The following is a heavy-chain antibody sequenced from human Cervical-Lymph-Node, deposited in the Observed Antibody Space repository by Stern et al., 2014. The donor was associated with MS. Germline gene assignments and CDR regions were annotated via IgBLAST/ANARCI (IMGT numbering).Heavy chain of an antibody. J-gene: IGHJ3*02. CDR1: GGSISSGSYY. V-gene: IGHV4-61*02. CDR2: IYTSGGT. CDR3: ARARIAVAGLAFDI. Sequence: QVQLVESGPGLVKPSQTLSLTCTVSGGSISSGSYYWSWIRQPAGKGLEWIGRIYTSGGTNYNPSLKSRVTISADTAQNQFSLKLGSVTAADTAVYYCARARIAVAGLAFDIWGQGTMVTVSS. D-gene: IGHD6-19*01.